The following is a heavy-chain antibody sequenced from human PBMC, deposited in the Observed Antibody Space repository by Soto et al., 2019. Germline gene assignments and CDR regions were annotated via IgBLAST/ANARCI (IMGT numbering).Heavy chain of an antibody. CDR3: ARDILGYCSSTSCSENVDY. V-gene: IGHV1-69*01. Sequence: QVQLVQSGAEVKKPGSSVKVSCKASGGTFSSYAISWVRQAPGQGLEWMGGIIPIFGTANYAQKFQGRVTITADESTSTAYMELSSLRSEDTAVYYCARDILGYCSSTSCSENVDYWGQGTLVTVSS. D-gene: IGHD2-2*03. CDR2: IIPIFGTA. CDR1: GGTFSSYA. J-gene: IGHJ4*02.